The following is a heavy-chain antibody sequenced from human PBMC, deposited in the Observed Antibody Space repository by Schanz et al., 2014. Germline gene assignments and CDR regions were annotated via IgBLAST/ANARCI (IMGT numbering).Heavy chain of an antibody. CDR1: GFTFSTFA. CDR2: ISASGGNT. V-gene: IGHV3-23*04. CDR3: AKSLESCPGGRCSRGYFDY. Sequence: EVQLVESGGDLVQPGGSLRLSCSASGFTFSTFAMHWVRQAPGKGLEWVSAISASGGNTYYADSVKGRFTISRDNSKNTVYIQMNSLRAEDTAVYYCAKSLESCPGGRCSRGYFDYWGQGTLVTVSS. J-gene: IGHJ4*02. D-gene: IGHD2-8*02.